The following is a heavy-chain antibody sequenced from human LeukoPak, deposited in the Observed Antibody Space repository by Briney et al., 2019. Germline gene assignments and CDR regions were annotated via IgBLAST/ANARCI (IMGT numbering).Heavy chain of an antibody. CDR2: IYSGGST. CDR3: AALGRDGDFDY. Sequence: PGGSLRLSCAASGFTVSSNYMGWVRQAPGEGLEWASVIYSGGSTYYADSVKGRFTISRDNSKNTLYLQMNSLRAEDRAVYYWAALGRDGDFDYGGQGTLVTVSS. D-gene: IGHD3-10*01. J-gene: IGHJ4*02. V-gene: IGHV3-53*01. CDR1: GFTVSSNY.